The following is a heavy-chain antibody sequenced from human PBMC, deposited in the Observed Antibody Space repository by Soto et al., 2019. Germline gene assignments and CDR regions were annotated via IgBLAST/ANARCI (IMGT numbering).Heavy chain of an antibody. Sequence: QAQVVQSGAEVRKPGSSVKLSCKASEGTFNSYAIAWVRQAPGQGLEWMGGIIPYYNTLNYAQKFQDRVTITAEESTNRGAMELSRLRSDDTAVYFCACAASRCYPYCVDSWAQGTRVPVSS. V-gene: IGHV1-69*01. CDR3: ACAASRCYPYCVDS. J-gene: IGHJ4*02. D-gene: IGHD2-2*01. CDR1: EGTFNSYA. CDR2: IIPYYNTL.